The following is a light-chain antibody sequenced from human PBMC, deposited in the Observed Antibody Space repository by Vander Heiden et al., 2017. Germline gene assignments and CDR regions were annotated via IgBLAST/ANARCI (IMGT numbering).Light chain of an antibody. CDR2: RNN. CDR3: AAWDDSLSGWV. Sequence: HSVLTHPPSASGPPGPRVTISCSGSSSNIGSNYVYWYQQLPGTAPKLLIYRNNQRPSGVPDRFSGSKSGTSASLAISGLRSEDEADYYCAAWDDSLSGWVFGGGTKLTVL. V-gene: IGLV1-47*01. CDR1: SSNIGSNY. J-gene: IGLJ3*02.